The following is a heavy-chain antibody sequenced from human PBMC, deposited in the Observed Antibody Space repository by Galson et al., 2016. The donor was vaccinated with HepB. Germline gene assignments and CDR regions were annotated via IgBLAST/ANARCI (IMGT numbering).Heavy chain of an antibody. J-gene: IGHJ4*02. Sequence: SLRLSCAASGFTFTTYAMHWVRQAPGKGLDYVSAINNNGGSTYYADSVKGRFTISRDNSKNTLYLQMSSLRPEDTAVYYCARANVAYTRDWYVFEVLFWGQGTLVTVSS. D-gene: IGHD6-19*01. CDR1: GFTFTTYA. CDR2: INNNGGST. CDR3: ARANVAYTRDWYVFEVLF. V-gene: IGHV3-64D*08.